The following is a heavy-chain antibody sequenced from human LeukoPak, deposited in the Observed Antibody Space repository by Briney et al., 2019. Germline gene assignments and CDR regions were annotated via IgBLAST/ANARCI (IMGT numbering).Heavy chain of an antibody. V-gene: IGHV3-48*01. Sequence: PGGSLRLSCAASGFTFDDYAMHWVRQAPGKGLEWVSYISSSSSTIYYADSVKGRFTISRDNAKNSLYLQMNSLRAEDTAVYYCARDHHRRLYDSQARDTFDIWGQGTMVTVSS. D-gene: IGHD3-22*01. CDR2: ISSSSSTI. CDR3: ARDHHRRLYDSQARDTFDI. J-gene: IGHJ3*02. CDR1: GFTFDDYA.